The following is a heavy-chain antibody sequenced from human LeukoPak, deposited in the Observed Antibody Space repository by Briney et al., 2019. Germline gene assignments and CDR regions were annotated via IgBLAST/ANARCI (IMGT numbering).Heavy chain of an antibody. J-gene: IGHJ3*02. Sequence: SETLSLTCTVSGGPISSSSYYWGWIRQPPGKGLEWIGSIYYSGSTYYNPSLKSRVTISVDTSKNQFSLKLSSVTAADTAVYYCASMITRRGAFDIWGQGTMVTVSS. D-gene: IGHD3-16*01. V-gene: IGHV4-39*01. CDR1: GGPISSSSYY. CDR3: ASMITRRGAFDI. CDR2: IYYSGST.